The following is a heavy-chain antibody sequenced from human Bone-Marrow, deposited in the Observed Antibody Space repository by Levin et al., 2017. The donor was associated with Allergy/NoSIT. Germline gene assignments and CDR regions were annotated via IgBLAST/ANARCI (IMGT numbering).Heavy chain of an antibody. Sequence: GGSLRLSCAASGFTFSSYAMHWVRQAPGKGLEWVAVISYDGSNKYYADSVKGRFTISRDNSKNTLYLQMNSLRAEDTAVYYCARDRVTMIVVVIAYSFDYWGQGTLVTVSS. CDR1: GFTFSSYA. D-gene: IGHD3-22*01. J-gene: IGHJ4*02. CDR3: ARDRVTMIVVVIAYSFDY. CDR2: ISYDGSNK. V-gene: IGHV3-30-3*01.